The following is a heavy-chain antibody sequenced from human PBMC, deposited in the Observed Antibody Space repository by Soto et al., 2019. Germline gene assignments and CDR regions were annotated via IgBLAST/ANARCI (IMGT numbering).Heavy chain of an antibody. D-gene: IGHD3-9*01. J-gene: IGHJ4*02. CDR3: ARDGPVEYFDWLLPPYFDY. Sequence: GGSLRLSCAASGFTFSSYAMSWVRQAPGKGLEWVSAISGSGGSTYYADSVKGRFTISRDNSKNTLYLQMNSLRAEDTAVYYCARDGPVEYFDWLLPPYFDYWGQGTLVTVSS. V-gene: IGHV3-23*01. CDR1: GFTFSSYA. CDR2: ISGSGGST.